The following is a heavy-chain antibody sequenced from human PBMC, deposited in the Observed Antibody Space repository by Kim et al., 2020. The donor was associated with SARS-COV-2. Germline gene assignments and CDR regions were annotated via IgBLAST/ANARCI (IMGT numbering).Heavy chain of an antibody. D-gene: IGHD3-10*01. J-gene: IGHJ5*02. V-gene: IGHV1-2*02. Sequence: LEWMGWINPNSGGTNYAQKFQGRVTMTRDTSISSAYMELSRLRSDDTAVYYCAREGITMVRGVRSWFDPWGQGTLVTVSS. CDR2: INPNSGGT. CDR3: AREGITMVRGVRSWFDP.